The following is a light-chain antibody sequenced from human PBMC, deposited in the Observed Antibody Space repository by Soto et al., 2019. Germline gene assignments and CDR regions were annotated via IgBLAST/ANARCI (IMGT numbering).Light chain of an antibody. Sequence: DIVLTQTPLSSPVTLGQPASISCRSSQSLVHSDGNTYLSWFHQRPGQPPRLLIDKVSNRFSGVPDRFSGSGAGKDFTLKISRVEAEDVGIYFGMQATQYRPYTCGQGTKLEIK. J-gene: IGKJ2*01. CDR2: KVS. CDR1: QSLVHSDGNTY. V-gene: IGKV2-24*01. CDR3: MQATQYRPYT.